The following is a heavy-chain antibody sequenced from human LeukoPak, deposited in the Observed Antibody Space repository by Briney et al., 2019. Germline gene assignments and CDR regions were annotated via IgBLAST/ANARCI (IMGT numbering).Heavy chain of an antibody. CDR2: IIPILGIA. Sequence: ASVKVSCKASRGSFSSYAISWVRQAPGQGLEWMGRIIPILGIANYAQKFQGRVTITADKSTSTAYMELSSLRSEDTAVYYCARSTVAGTVNFDYWGQGTLVTVSS. CDR1: RGSFSSYA. D-gene: IGHD6-19*01. V-gene: IGHV1-69*04. J-gene: IGHJ4*02. CDR3: ARSTVAGTVNFDY.